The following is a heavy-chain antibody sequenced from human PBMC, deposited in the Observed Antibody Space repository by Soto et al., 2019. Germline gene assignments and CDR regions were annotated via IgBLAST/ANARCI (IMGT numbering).Heavy chain of an antibody. D-gene: IGHD3-10*01. V-gene: IGHV2-70*04. J-gene: IGHJ4*02. CDR3: ARDRDYYGSGSYCFDY. CDR1: GFSLSTSGMR. CDR2: IDWDDDK. Sequence: SGPTLVNPTQTLTLTCTFSGFSLSTSGMRVSWIRQPPGNALEWLARIDWDDDKFYSTSLKTRLTISKDTSKNQVVLTMTNMDPVDTATYYCARDRDYYGSGSYCFDYWGQGTLVTVSS.